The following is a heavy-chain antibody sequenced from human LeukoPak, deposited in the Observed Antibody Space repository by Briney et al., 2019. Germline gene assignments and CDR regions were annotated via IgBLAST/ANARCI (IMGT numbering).Heavy chain of an antibody. CDR1: GGTFSSYA. Sequence: ASVKVSCKASGGTFSSYAISWVRQAPGQGLEWMGGIIPIFGTANYAQKFQGRVTITADKSTSTAHMELSSLRSEDTAVYYCASSHDYGDYVRWFDPWGQGTLVTVSS. CDR2: IIPIFGTA. CDR3: ASSHDYGDYVRWFDP. V-gene: IGHV1-69*06. D-gene: IGHD4-17*01. J-gene: IGHJ5*02.